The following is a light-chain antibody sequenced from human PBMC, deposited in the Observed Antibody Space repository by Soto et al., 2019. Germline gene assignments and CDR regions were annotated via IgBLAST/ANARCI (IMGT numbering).Light chain of an antibody. V-gene: IGKV3-15*01. J-gene: IGKJ1*01. Sequence: EIVMTQSPATLSVSPGGRATLSCRASQSISDTLAWYQQKPGQAPRLLIYGASTRAPGFPARFSGSGSGTDFTLTIISLQSEDFAVYYCQQYNNWPWTFGQGNKVEIK. CDR1: QSISDT. CDR2: GAS. CDR3: QQYNNWPWT.